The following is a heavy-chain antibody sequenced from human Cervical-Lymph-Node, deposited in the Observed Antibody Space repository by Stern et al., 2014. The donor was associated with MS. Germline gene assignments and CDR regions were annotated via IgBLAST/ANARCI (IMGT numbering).Heavy chain of an antibody. J-gene: IGHJ6*02. V-gene: IGHV3-74*02. CDR3: ARSNYGMDV. CDR2: INSDGSGT. CDR1: GFTFSSQW. Sequence: VQLVQSGGGVVQPGGSLRLSCAASGFTFSSQWMHLVRQVPGKGLVWVSRINSDGSGTSYADSVKGRFTISRDNAKKTLYLQMDSLRAEDTAVYYCARSNYGMDVWGQGTTVTVSS. D-gene: IGHD2-8*01.